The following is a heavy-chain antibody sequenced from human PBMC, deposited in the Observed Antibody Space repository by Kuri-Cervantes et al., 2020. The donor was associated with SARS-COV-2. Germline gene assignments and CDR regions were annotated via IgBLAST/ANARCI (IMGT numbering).Heavy chain of an antibody. J-gene: IGHJ6*02. V-gene: IGHV1-18*04. CDR3: AAGLLWFGHWGYGMDV. D-gene: IGHD3-10*01. Sequence: ASVKVSCKASGYTFTSYGISWVRQAPGQGLEWMGWINAYNGNTNYAQKLQGRVTMTTDTTTSTAYMELRSLRSDDTAVYYCAAGLLWFGHWGYGMDVWGQGTTVTVSS. CDR1: GYTFTSYG. CDR2: INAYNGNT.